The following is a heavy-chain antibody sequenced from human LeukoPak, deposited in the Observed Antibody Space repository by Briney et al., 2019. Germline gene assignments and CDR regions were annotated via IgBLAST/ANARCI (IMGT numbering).Heavy chain of an antibody. D-gene: IGHD2-21*02. J-gene: IGHJ1*01. CDR2: ISGSGGST. Sequence: GSLRLSCAASGFTFSSYAMSWVRQAPGKGLEWVSAISGSGGSTYYADSVKGRFTISRDNSKNTLYLQMNSLRAEDTAVYYCAKERVVVTAMSAEYFQHWGQGTLVTVSS. CDR3: AKERVVVTAMSAEYFQH. V-gene: IGHV3-23*01. CDR1: GFTFSSYA.